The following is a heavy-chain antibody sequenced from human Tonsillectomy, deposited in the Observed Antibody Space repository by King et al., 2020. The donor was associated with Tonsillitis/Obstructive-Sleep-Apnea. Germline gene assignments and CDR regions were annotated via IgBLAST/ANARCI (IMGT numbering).Heavy chain of an antibody. D-gene: IGHD4-23*01. CDR3: ARMGRATVGFYRDV. CDR1: GFSLSTGGMC. V-gene: IGHV2-70*04. CDR2: IDWDDDK. J-gene: IGHJ6*03. Sequence: ITLKESGPALVRPTQTLTLTCTFSGFSLSTGGMCVSWIRQPPGKALEWLARIDWDDDKFYSTSLKTRLTISKDTSKNQVVLTVTNMDPVDTATYYCARMGRATVGFYRDVWGKGTTVTVS.